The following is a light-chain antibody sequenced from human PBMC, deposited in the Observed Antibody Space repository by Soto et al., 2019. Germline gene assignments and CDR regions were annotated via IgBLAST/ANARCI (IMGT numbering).Light chain of an antibody. J-gene: IGKJ1*01. Sequence: IVLTQSPATLSLSPGERATLSFRASQSVSNFLAWYQQRPGQAPRLLLYGASNRATGTPARFSGGGSGTDFTLTISRLEPEDFAVYYCQQCGSSPWTFGQGTKVDI. CDR3: QQCGSSPWT. CDR2: GAS. CDR1: QSVSNF. V-gene: IGKV3-20*01.